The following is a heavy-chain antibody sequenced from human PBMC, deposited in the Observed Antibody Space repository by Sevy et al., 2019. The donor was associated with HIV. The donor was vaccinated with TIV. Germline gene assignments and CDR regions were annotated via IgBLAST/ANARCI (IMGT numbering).Heavy chain of an antibody. V-gene: IGHV3-21*04. CDR2: ISHGCGKI. Sequence: GGSLRLSCAASGFAFYDYSMSWIRQAPGKGLEWVATISHGCGKINYADSVKDRFTISRDNATNSFYLQMDNLRVDDTALYYCAREGCTRPHDYWGQGTRVTVSS. CDR3: AREGCTRPHDY. J-gene: IGHJ4*02. CDR1: GFAFYDYS. D-gene: IGHD2-8*01.